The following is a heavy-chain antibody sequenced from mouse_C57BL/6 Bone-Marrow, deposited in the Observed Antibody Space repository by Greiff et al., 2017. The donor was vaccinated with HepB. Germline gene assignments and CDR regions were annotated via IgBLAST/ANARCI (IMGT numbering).Heavy chain of an antibody. Sequence: EVQVVESGGDLVKPGGSLKLSCAASGFTFSSYGMSWVRQTPDKRLEWVATISSGGSYTYYPDSVKGRFTIARDNAKNTLYLQMSSLKSEDTAMYYCVRHGPYYYGDYWGQGTTLTVSS. V-gene: IGHV5-6*01. CDR1: GFTFSSYG. D-gene: IGHD1-1*01. CDR3: VRHGPYYYGDY. J-gene: IGHJ2*01. CDR2: ISSGGSYT.